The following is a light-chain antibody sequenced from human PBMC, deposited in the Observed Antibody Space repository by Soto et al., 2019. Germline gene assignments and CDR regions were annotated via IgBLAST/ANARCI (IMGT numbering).Light chain of an antibody. Sequence: DIQMTQSPSTLSASVGDRVTITCRASQSISSWLAWYQQKLGRAPRLLIYDASSLESGVPSRFSGSGYGTEFTLTISSLQPDDFATYYCQQSFNSPPITFGQGTRLEI. CDR1: QSISSW. J-gene: IGKJ5*01. V-gene: IGKV1-5*01. CDR2: DAS. CDR3: QQSFNSPPIT.